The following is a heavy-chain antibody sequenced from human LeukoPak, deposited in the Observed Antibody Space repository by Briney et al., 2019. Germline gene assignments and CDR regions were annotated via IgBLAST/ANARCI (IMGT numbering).Heavy chain of an antibody. V-gene: IGHV4-39*07. CDR2: IYYSGST. CDR3: ARDYSSGWLWDY. Sequence: PSETLSLTCTVSGGSISSSSYYWGWIRQPPGKGLEWIGSIYYSGSTYYNPSLKSRVTISVDTSKNQFSLKLSSVTAADTAVYYCARDYSSGWLWDYWGQGTLVTVSS. J-gene: IGHJ4*02. D-gene: IGHD6-19*01. CDR1: GGSISSSSYY.